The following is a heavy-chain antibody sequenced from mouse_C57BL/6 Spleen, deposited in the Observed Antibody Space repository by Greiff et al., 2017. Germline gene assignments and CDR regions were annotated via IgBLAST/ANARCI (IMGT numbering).Heavy chain of an antibody. J-gene: IGHJ2*01. CDR2: INPNNGGT. CDR3: ARIWYYGSRDY. V-gene: IGHV1-26*01. Sequence: VQLQQSGPELVKPGASVKISCKASGYTFTDYYMNWVKQSHGKSLEWIGDINPNNGGTSYNQKFKGKATLTVDKSSSTAYMELRSLTSEDSAVYYCARIWYYGSRDYWGQGTTLTVSS. CDR1: GYTFTDYY. D-gene: IGHD1-1*01.